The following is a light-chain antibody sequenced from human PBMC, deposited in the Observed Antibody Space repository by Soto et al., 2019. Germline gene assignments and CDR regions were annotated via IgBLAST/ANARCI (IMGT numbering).Light chain of an antibody. V-gene: IGLV2-14*03. CDR3: SSYTTTDTYF. CDR2: DIS. Sequence: QSVLTQPASVSGSPGQSSTISCTGTSSDVGSPYNYVSWFQQHPGKAPKLMIYDISNRPSGISNRFSGSKSGNTASLTISGLQAEDEGDYYCSSYTTTDTYFFGPGTKLTVL. CDR1: SSDVGSPYNY. J-gene: IGLJ1*01.